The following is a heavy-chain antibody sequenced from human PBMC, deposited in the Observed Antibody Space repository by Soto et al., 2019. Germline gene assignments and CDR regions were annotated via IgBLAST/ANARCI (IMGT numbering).Heavy chain of an antibody. J-gene: IGHJ5*02. CDR2: INHSGST. V-gene: IGHV4-34*01. D-gene: IGHD3-3*01. CDR1: GGSFSGYY. CDR3: ARNGPWSRYYIRRDNWLHP. Sequence: SETLSLTCAVYGGSFSGYYWSWIRQPPGKGLEWIGEINHSGSTNYNPSLKSRVTISVDTSKNQFSLKLSSVTAADTAVYYCARNGPWSRYYIRRDNWLHPCGQGTMVTVYS.